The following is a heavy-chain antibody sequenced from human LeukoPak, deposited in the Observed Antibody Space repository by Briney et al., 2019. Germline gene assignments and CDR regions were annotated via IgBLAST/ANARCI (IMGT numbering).Heavy chain of an antibody. CDR3: ARPVVPAATYDAFDI. CDR2: ISYDGSNK. D-gene: IGHD2-2*01. Sequence: GGSLRLSCAASGFTFSSYAMHWVRQAPGKGLEWVAVISYDGSNKYYADSVEGRFTISRDNSKNTLYLQMNSLRAEDTAVYYCARPVVPAATYDAFDIWGQGTMVTVSS. CDR1: GFTFSSYA. J-gene: IGHJ3*02. V-gene: IGHV3-30*04.